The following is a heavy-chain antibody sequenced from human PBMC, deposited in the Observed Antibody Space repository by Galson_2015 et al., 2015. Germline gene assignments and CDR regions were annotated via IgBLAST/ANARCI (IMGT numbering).Heavy chain of an antibody. CDR2: ITHTGST. CDR1: GGSFSGHY. D-gene: IGHD6-19*01. CDR3: ARGSPQADDAFDV. Sequence: SETLSLTCNLSGGSFSGHYWAWIRQSPGQGLAWIGEITHTGSTNYDPSLNDRVTMSIDASKMQFSLSLTSLTAADTAIYFCARGSPQADDAFDVWGQGIRVAVSS. J-gene: IGHJ3*01. V-gene: IGHV4-34*01.